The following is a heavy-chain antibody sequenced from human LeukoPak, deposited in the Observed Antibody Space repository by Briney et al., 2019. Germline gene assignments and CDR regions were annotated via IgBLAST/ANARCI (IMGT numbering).Heavy chain of an antibody. Sequence: GASVKVSCKASGYTFTSYYMHWVRQAPGQGLEWMGIINPSGGSTSYAQKFQGRVTMTRDTSTSTVYMELSSLRSEDTAVYYCARVKEQWLVLDAFDIWGQGTMVTVSS. D-gene: IGHD6-19*01. CDR2: INPSGGST. CDR1: GYTFTSYY. CDR3: ARVKEQWLVLDAFDI. J-gene: IGHJ3*02. V-gene: IGHV1-46*01.